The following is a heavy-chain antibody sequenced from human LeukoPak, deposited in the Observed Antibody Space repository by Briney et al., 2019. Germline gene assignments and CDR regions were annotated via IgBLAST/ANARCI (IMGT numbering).Heavy chain of an antibody. Sequence: GGSLRLSCAASGFTFSSHAMGWARQAPGKGLEWVSSISDSAGTTVYASSVRGRFTISRDNSKNTLFLQMNSLRADDTATYYCAKISVVTANFDYWGQGTLVTVSS. J-gene: IGHJ4*02. CDR2: ISDSAGTT. CDR1: GFTFSSHA. D-gene: IGHD2-21*02. CDR3: AKISVVTANFDY. V-gene: IGHV3-23*01.